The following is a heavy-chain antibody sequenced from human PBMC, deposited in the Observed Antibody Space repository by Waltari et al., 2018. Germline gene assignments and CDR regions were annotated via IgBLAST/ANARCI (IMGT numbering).Heavy chain of an antibody. V-gene: IGHV4-59*08. CDR2: NYYSGSI. CDR1: GGSISGYY. D-gene: IGHD4-4*01. J-gene: IGHJ5*02. CDR3: ARFIRLQLDWFDP. Sequence: QVQLQESGPGLVKPSETLSLTCTVSGGSISGYYWSWIRQPPEKGLEWIGYNYYSGSIKYNPSLKSRVTISLDTPKNQFSLKLSSVTAADTAIYYGARFIRLQLDWFDPWGQGALVTVSS.